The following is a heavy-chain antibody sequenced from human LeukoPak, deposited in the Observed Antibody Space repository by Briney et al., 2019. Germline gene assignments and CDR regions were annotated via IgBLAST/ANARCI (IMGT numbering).Heavy chain of an antibody. V-gene: IGHV4-34*01. CDR3: ARGGRRSLYYGLEV. CDR2: INHSGST. CDR1: RESYIGYY. D-gene: IGHD6-6*01. Sequence: SETLSLSCAVYRESYIGYYWTWIRQPPGRGLEWIGEINHSGSTSYNPSLKSRVSISVDTSKIQFSLKLTSVTAADTAVYYCARGGRRSLYYGLEVSGPGSTVIVSS. J-gene: IGHJ6*02.